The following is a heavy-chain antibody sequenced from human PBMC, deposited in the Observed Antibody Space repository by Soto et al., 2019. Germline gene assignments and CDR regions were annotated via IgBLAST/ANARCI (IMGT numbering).Heavy chain of an antibody. D-gene: IGHD3-10*01. Sequence: SETLSLTCSVSGGSISRSAYYWGWVRQPPGKGLEWIGTIYYSGSTYYNPSLKSRVTISVDTSKNQVSLKLRFVTAADTAVYYCARPLYFYGSGSYPWFDPWGQGTLVTVSS. CDR1: GGSISRSAYY. CDR3: ARPLYFYGSGSYPWFDP. CDR2: IYYSGST. V-gene: IGHV4-39*01. J-gene: IGHJ5*02.